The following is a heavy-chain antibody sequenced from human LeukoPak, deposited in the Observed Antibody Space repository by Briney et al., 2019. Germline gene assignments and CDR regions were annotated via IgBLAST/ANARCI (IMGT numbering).Heavy chain of an antibody. CDR3: ARGITMVRGADF. CDR2: ISSGSSTI. D-gene: IGHD3-10*01. V-gene: IGHV3-48*04. J-gene: IGHJ4*02. CDR1: GFTFSSYS. Sequence: GGSLRLSCAASGFTFSSYSMNWVRQAPGKGLEWVSYISSGSSTIYYADSVKGRFTISRDNAKNSLYLQMNSLRAEDTAVYYCARGITMVRGADFWGQGTLVTVSS.